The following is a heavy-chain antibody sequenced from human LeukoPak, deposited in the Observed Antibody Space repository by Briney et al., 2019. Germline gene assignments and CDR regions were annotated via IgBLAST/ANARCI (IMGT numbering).Heavy chain of an antibody. CDR3: ARGGSSWYRGSFQH. D-gene: IGHD6-13*01. V-gene: IGHV1-46*01. CDR1: GYTFTSYD. Sequence: SVKLSFNASGYTFTSYDMHCVRRSPGQALEKSGIVNPSSGSTSYAQLFQGRVTMTRDTSTSTVYMGMRSLRSEDAAVYYCARGGSSWYRGSFQHWGQGTLVTVSS. J-gene: IGHJ1*01. CDR2: VNPSSGST.